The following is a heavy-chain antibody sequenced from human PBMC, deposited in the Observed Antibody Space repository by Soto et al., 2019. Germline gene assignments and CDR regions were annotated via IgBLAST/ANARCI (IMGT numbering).Heavy chain of an antibody. Sequence: CGSLRLSCTASGCTFINYAMSWVRQAPGRGLEWVSGISSGGGSPYNADSVKGRFSISRDNSKNTLYLQMNSLRAEDTAVYYCAKGGGRIVPRHFDNWGQGILVTGFS. CDR3: AKGGGRIVPRHFDN. D-gene: IGHD1-26*01. CDR2: ISSGGGSP. CDR1: GCTFINYA. J-gene: IGHJ4*02. V-gene: IGHV3-23*01.